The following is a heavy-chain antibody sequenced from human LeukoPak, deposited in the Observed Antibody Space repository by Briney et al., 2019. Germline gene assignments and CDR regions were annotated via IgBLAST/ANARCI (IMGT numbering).Heavy chain of an antibody. J-gene: IGHJ5*02. CDR1: GFTFGSYA. CDR2: ISGSDGST. CDR3: AKPGVVPAAMHWFDP. Sequence: GGSLRLSCAAYGFTFGSYAMSWVRQAPGKGLEWVSAISGSDGSTYYADSVKGRFTISRDNSKNTLYLQMNSLRAEDTAVYYCAKPGVVPAAMHWFDPWGQGTLVTVSS. D-gene: IGHD2-2*01. V-gene: IGHV3-23*01.